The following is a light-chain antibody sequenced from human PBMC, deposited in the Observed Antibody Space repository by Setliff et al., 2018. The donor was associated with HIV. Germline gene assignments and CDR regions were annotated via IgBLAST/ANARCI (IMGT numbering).Light chain of an antibody. CDR1: SSDVGGYNY. CDR2: EVS. Sequence: QSALTQPASVSGSPGQSITISCTGTSSDVGGYNYVSWYQQHPGKAPKLMIYEVSNRPSGVSNRFSGSKSGNTASLTISGFQAEDEADYYCSSYTSSSTFGVFGTGTKGTVL. V-gene: IGLV2-14*01. CDR3: SSYTSSSTFGV. J-gene: IGLJ1*01.